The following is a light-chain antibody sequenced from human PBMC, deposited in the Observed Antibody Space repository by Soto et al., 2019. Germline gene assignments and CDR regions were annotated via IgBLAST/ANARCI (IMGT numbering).Light chain of an antibody. CDR3: RSYAGSNHYV. V-gene: IGLV2-8*01. CDR2: EVS. Sequence: QSALTQPPSASGSPGQSVTISCTGTSSDVGGYNYVSWYQQHPGKAPKLMIYEVSKRPSGVPDRFSGSKSGNTASLTVSGLQAEEEADYCCRSYAGSNHYVFGTGTKLTVL. J-gene: IGLJ1*01. CDR1: SSDVGGYNY.